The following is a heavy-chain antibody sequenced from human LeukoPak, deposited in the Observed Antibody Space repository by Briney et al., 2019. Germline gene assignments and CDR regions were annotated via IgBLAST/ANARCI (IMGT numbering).Heavy chain of an antibody. V-gene: IGHV1-3*03. J-gene: IGHJ5*02. CDR3: ARSLSYFYPNWFDP. CDR1: GYRVTSTA. D-gene: IGHD3-22*01. CDR2: INACNGNT. Sequence: ASGKVSCKGAGYRVTSTAMSWVGQAPGQRLEWMGWINACNGNTKYSQEFQGRVTITRDTSASTVYMELSSLRSEDMAVYYCARSLSYFYPNWFDPWGQGTLVTVSS.